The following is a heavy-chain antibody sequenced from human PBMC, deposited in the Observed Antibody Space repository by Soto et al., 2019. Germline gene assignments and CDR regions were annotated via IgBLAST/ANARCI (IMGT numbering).Heavy chain of an antibody. CDR2: IAQNGGT. V-gene: IGHV3-23*01. CDR3: AKDMRPDGVGDFAP. Sequence: EGQLLESGGGLVQPGASLRLSCATSGFTFSTYTMAWVRQAPGRGPEWVSGIAQNGGTYYADSVKGRFTISRDNSRNTGSLKRPALKGEDTAIYYWAKDMRPDGVGDFAPGAQETLVTAAS. J-gene: IGHJ5*02. D-gene: IGHD3-10*01. CDR1: GFTFSTYT.